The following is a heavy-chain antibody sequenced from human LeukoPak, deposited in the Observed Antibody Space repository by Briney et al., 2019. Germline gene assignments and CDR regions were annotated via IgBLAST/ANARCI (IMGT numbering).Heavy chain of an antibody. CDR2: ISGDGGST. J-gene: IGHJ4*02. V-gene: IGHV3-43*02. CDR3: AKAPSITMVRGVLPPIDY. Sequence: GGSLRLSCLASGFTFDDYAMHWVRQAPGKGLEWVSLISGDGGSTYYADSVKGRFTISRDNSKNSLYLQMSSLRTEDTALYYCAKAPSITMVRGVLPPIDYWGQGTLVTVSS. CDR1: GFTFDDYA. D-gene: IGHD3-10*01.